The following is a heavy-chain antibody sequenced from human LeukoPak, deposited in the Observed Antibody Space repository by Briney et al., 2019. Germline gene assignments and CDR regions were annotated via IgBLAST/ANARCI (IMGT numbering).Heavy chain of an antibody. CDR3: VRDRDGYNY. Sequence: GGSLRLSCAASGFTFSNSLMHWVRQVPGKGLVWVARIDTDGSTTHYAASVKGRFTISRDNAKNTLYLQMNTPRAEDTAVYYCVRDRDGYNYWGQGTLVTVSS. CDR1: GFTFSNSL. V-gene: IGHV3-74*01. D-gene: IGHD5-24*01. CDR2: IDTDGSTT. J-gene: IGHJ4*02.